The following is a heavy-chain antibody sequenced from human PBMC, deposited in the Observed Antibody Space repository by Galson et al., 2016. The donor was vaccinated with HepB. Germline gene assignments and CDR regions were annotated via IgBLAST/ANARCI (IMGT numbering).Heavy chain of an antibody. Sequence: SVKVSCKASGYTFTNYYIHWVRQAPGQGLEWMGVINPSGGNTNYAQKFQDRVTMTRDTSTSTVYMELSSLRSEDTAVYYCARGRDYDSSGYPPFDNWGQGTLVTVSS. CDR1: GYTFTNYY. V-gene: IGHV1-46*01. D-gene: IGHD3-22*01. CDR2: INPSGGNT. J-gene: IGHJ4*02. CDR3: ARGRDYDSSGYPPFDN.